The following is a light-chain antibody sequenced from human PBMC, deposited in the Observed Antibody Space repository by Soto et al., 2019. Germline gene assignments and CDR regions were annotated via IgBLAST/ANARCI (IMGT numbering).Light chain of an antibody. CDR1: SSDVGGYHY. J-gene: IGLJ2*01. Sequence: QSVLTQPRSVSGSPGQSVTISCTGTSSDVGGYHYVSWYQQHPGKAPKLMIYDVSKRPSGVPDRFSGSKSGNTASLTISGLQAEDEADYYCCSYAGTVVFGGVTKVTVL. V-gene: IGLV2-11*01. CDR2: DVS. CDR3: CSYAGTVV.